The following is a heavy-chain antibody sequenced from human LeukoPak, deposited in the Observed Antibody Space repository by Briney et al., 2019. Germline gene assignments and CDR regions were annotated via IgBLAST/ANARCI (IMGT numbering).Heavy chain of an antibody. J-gene: IGHJ4*02. CDR1: GYSISSGYY. CDR3: ARFWNQQPFDY. Sequence: SETLSLTCTVSGYSISSGYYWGWIRQPPGKGLEWIGGIYHSGNTYYNPSLKSRVTMSVDTSKNQFSLKLSSVTAADTAVYYCARFWNQQPFDYWGQGTLVTVSS. D-gene: IGHD1-1*01. CDR2: IYHSGNT. V-gene: IGHV4-38-2*02.